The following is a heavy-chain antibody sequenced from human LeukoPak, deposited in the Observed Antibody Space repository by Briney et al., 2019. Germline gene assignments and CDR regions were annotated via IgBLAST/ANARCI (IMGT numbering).Heavy chain of an antibody. CDR2: IYISGST. J-gene: IGHJ4*02. V-gene: IGHV4-61*02. Sequence: SETLSLTCTVSGGSISSGSSYWNWIRQPTRKGLEWIGRIYISGSTNYNPSLKGRVTISLDTSKNQFSLQLRSVTAADTAVYYCARDGMAVAGTAGQDYWGQGTLVTVSS. CDR1: GGSISSGSSY. CDR3: ARDGMAVAGTAGQDY. D-gene: IGHD6-19*01.